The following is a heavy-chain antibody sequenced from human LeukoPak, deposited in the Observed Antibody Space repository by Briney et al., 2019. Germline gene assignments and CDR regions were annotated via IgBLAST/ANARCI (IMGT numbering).Heavy chain of an antibody. V-gene: IGHV3-21*01. D-gene: IGHD3-10*01. CDR3: ARGSLLGFGELSELFDP. J-gene: IGHJ5*02. Sequence: GGSLRLSCAASGFTVSSNYMSWVRQAPGKGLEWVSSISSSSSYIYYADSVKGRFTISRDNAKNSLYLQMNSLRAEDTAVYYCARGSLLGFGELSELFDPWGQGTLVTVSS. CDR1: GFTVSSNY. CDR2: ISSSSSYI.